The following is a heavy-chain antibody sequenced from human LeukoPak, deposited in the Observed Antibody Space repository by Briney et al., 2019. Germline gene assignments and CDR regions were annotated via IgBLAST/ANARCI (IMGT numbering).Heavy chain of an antibody. J-gene: IGHJ6*03. Sequence: SETLSLTCTVSGGSISSGGYYWGWIRQHPGKGLEWIGYVYYSGRTYYNPSLKSRVTISVDTSKNQFSLNLSSVTAADTAVYYCASSGYSYGYDYYYYYMDVWGKGTTVTVSS. CDR2: VYYSGRT. D-gene: IGHD5-18*01. V-gene: IGHV4-31*03. CDR3: ASSGYSYGYDYYYYYMDV. CDR1: GGSISSGGYY.